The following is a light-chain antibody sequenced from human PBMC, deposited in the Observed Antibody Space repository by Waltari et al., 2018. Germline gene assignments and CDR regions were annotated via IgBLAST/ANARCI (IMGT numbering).Light chain of an antibody. V-gene: IGKV1-5*03. Sequence: DIQVTQSPSTLSASVGDSVTITCRTSQSINKGVSWYQQKPGKTPKLLIYRASSLESGVPSRFRGSGSATEFTLSISGLQPDDVATYYCQQYNSYPYTFGQGTKVEI. J-gene: IGKJ2*01. CDR2: RAS. CDR3: QQYNSYPYT. CDR1: QSINKG.